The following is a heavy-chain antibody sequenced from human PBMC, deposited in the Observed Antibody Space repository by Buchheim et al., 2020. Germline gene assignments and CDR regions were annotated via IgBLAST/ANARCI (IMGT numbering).Heavy chain of an antibody. V-gene: IGHV3-30-3*01. CDR1: GFTFSSYA. J-gene: IGHJ6*02. D-gene: IGHD3-10*01. Sequence: QVQLVESGGGVVQPGRSLRLSCAASGFTFSSYAMHWVRQAPGKGLEWVAVISYDGSNKYYADSVKGRFTISRDNSKNTLYLQMSSLRAEDTAVYYFARDGDYYGSGRSPPLYFYNFGMDVWGQGTT. CDR2: ISYDGSNK. CDR3: ARDGDYYGSGRSPPLYFYNFGMDV.